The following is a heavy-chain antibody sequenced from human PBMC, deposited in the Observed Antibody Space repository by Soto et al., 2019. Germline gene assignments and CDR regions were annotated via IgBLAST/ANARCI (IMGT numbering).Heavy chain of an antibody. Sequence: SETLSLTCPVSGGSVSSGSYYWSWIRQPPGKGLEWIGYIYYSGSTNYNPSLKSRVTISVDTSKNQFSLKLSSVTAADTAVYYCARRYGTTFDYWGQGTLVTVSS. D-gene: IGHD1-7*01. CDR1: GGSVSSGSYY. CDR3: ARRYGTTFDY. CDR2: IYYSGST. V-gene: IGHV4-61*01. J-gene: IGHJ4*02.